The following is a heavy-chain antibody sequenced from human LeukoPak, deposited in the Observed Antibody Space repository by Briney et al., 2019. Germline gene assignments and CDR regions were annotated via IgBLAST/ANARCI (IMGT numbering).Heavy chain of an antibody. CDR2: IYYSGST. CDR3: AGRLSEAGTGGSPQSY. V-gene: IGHV4-59*12. J-gene: IGHJ4*02. Sequence: PSETLSLTCTVSGGSISSYYWSWIRQPPGKGLEWIGYIYYSGSTNYNPSLKSRVTISVDKSKNQFSLKLSSVTAADTAVYYCAGRLSEAGTGGSPQSYWGQGTLVTVSS. D-gene: IGHD1-14*01. CDR1: GGSISSYY.